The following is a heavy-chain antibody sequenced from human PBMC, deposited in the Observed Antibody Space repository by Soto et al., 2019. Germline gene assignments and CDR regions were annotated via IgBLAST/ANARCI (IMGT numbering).Heavy chain of an antibody. CDR1: GYSFTSYW. Sequence: LGESLKISCKGSGYSFTSYWISWVRQMPGKGLEWMGRIDPSDSYTNYSSSFQGHVTISADKSISTAYLQWSSLKASDTAMYYCARRSSSGWYGGYYYYGMDVWGQGTTVTVSS. CDR2: IDPSDSYT. J-gene: IGHJ6*02. CDR3: ARRSSSGWYGGYYYYGMDV. D-gene: IGHD6-19*01. V-gene: IGHV5-10-1*01.